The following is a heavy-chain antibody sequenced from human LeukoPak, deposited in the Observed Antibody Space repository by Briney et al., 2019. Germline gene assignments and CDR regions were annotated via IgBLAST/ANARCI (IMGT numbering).Heavy chain of an antibody. V-gene: IGHV1-69*04. CDR1: GGTFSSYA. D-gene: IGHD1-1*01. CDR3: ASGTIRAYAFDI. Sequence: SVKVSCKASGGTFSSYAISWVRQAPGQGLEWMGRIIPIFGIANYAQKFQGRVTITADKSTSTAYMELSSLRSEDTAVYYCASGTIRAYAFDIWGQGTMVTVSS. CDR2: IIPIFGIA. J-gene: IGHJ3*02.